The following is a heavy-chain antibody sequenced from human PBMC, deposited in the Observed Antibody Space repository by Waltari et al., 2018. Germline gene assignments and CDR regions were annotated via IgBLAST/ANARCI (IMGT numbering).Heavy chain of an antibody. D-gene: IGHD6-13*01. CDR2: IWYDGSNK. CDR1: GFTFSSYG. V-gene: IGHV3-33*06. J-gene: IGHJ4*02. Sequence: QVQLVESGGGVVQPGRSLRLSCAASGFTFSSYGMHWVRQAPGKGLEWVAVIWYDGSNKYYADSVKGRLTISRDNSKNTLYLQMNSLRAEDTAVYYCAKDPAGGNSHFDYWGQGTLVTVSS. CDR3: AKDPAGGNSHFDY.